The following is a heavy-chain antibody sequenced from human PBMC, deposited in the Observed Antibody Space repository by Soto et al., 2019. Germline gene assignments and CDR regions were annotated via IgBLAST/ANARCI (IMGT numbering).Heavy chain of an antibody. J-gene: IGHJ4*02. Sequence: GGSLRLSCAASGFTFSSYAMHWVRQAPGKGLEWVAVISYDGSNKYYADSVKGRFTISRDNSKNTLYLQMNSLRAEDTAVYYCARDPYGLYYFDYWGQGTLVTVSS. D-gene: IGHD2-21*01. V-gene: IGHV3-30-3*01. CDR1: GFTFSSYA. CDR3: ARDPYGLYYFDY. CDR2: ISYDGSNK.